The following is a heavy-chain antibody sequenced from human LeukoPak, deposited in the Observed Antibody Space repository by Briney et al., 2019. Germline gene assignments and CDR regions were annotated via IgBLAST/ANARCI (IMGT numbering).Heavy chain of an antibody. CDR1: GYXFTSYY. Sequence: ASVKVSCKASGYXFTSYYIHWVRQAPGQGREWMGIINPSGGSTSYAQKFQGRVTMTRDTSTSTVYMELSSLRSEDTAVYYCARYGSGSYPLDYWGQGTLVTVSS. V-gene: IGHV1-46*01. CDR3: ARYGSGSYPLDY. D-gene: IGHD3-10*01. CDR2: INPSGGST. J-gene: IGHJ4*02.